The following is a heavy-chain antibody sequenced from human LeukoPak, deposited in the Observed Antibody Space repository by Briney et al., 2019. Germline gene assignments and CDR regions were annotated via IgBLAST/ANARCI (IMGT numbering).Heavy chain of an antibody. CDR3: ARDLGGSYTNFFYYYGMDV. J-gene: IGHJ6*02. Sequence: GRSLRLSCAASGFTFDDYAMHWVRQAPGKGLEWDSGISWNSGSIGYADSVKGRFTISRDNAKNSLYLQMNSLRAEDTAVYYCARDLGGSYTNFFYYYGMDVWGQGTTVTVSS. CDR1: GFTFDDYA. CDR2: ISWNSGSI. D-gene: IGHD1-26*01. V-gene: IGHV3-9*01.